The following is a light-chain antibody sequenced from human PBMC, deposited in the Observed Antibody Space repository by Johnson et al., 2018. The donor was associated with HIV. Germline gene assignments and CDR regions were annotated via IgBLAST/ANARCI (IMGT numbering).Light chain of an antibody. CDR2: ENN. CDR1: SSNIGNKY. Sequence: HSVLTQPPSVSAAPGQKVTISCSGSSSNIGNKYVSWYQQLPGTAPKLLIYENNKRPSGIPDRFSGSKSGTSATLDITGLQTGDAADYYCGAWDSSLSAYVFATETKVTVL. V-gene: IGLV1-51*02. CDR3: GAWDSSLSAYV. J-gene: IGLJ1*01.